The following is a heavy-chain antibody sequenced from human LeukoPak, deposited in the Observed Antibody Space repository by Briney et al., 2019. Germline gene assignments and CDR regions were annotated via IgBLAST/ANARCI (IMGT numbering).Heavy chain of an antibody. J-gene: IGHJ5*02. V-gene: IGHV1-2*02. CDR1: GYTFTGYY. D-gene: IGHD6-6*01. Sequence: GASVKVSCKASGYTFTGYYMHWVRQAPGQGLEWMGWINPNSGGTNYAQKFQGRVTMTRDTSISTAYMELSRLRSDDTAVYYCAREDLIAARPQWWFDPWGQGTLVTVSS. CDR3: AREDLIAARPQWWFDP. CDR2: INPNSGGT.